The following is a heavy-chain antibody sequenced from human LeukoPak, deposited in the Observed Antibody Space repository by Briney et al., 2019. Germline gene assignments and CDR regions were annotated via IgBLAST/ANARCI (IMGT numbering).Heavy chain of an antibody. Sequence: PGRSLTLSCAASEFTFTTYGMHWVRQPPGKGLEWVAFIYYDGSNIYYADYVMGRFTITRDISKNTLYLQMDSLRAEDTAIYYCARDWKTNSFDYWGQGTLVTVSS. V-gene: IGHV3-33*01. J-gene: IGHJ4*02. CDR2: IYYDGSNI. D-gene: IGHD1-1*01. CDR1: EFTFTTYG. CDR3: ARDWKTNSFDY.